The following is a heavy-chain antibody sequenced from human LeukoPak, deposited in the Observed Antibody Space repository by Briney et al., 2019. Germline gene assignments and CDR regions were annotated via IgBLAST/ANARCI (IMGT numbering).Heavy chain of an antibody. Sequence: GGSLRLSCAASGFTFSSYSMNWVRQAPGKGLEWVSSISSSSSYIYYADSVKGRFTISRDNAKNPLYLQMNSLRAEDTAVYYCAKDRVLRYFVPFYWGQGTLVTVSS. J-gene: IGHJ4*02. D-gene: IGHD3-9*01. CDR1: GFTFSSYS. CDR3: AKDRVLRYFVPFY. CDR2: ISSSSSYI. V-gene: IGHV3-21*01.